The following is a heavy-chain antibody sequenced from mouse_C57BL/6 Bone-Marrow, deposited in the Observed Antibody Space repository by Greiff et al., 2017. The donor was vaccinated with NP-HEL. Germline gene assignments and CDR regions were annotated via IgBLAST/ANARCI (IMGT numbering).Heavy chain of an antibody. CDR2: ISYSGST. CDR1: GYSITSDY. CDR3: ARALYYGSSRYAMDY. J-gene: IGHJ4*01. Sequence: VQLKESGPGLAKPSQTLSLTCSVTGYSITSDYWNWIRKFPGNKLEYMGYISYSGSTYYNPSPKSRISITRDTSKNQYYLQLNSVTTEDTATYYCARALYYGSSRYAMDYWGQGTSVTVSS. V-gene: IGHV3-8*01. D-gene: IGHD1-1*01.